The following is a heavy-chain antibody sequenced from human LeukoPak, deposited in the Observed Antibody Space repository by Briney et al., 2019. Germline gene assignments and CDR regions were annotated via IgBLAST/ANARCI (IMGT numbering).Heavy chain of an antibody. CDR1: GFAFSSYS. V-gene: IGHV4-59*01. D-gene: IGHD3-22*01. CDR3: ARAFWYYDSSGYLYYFDY. Sequence: PGGSLRLSCAASGFAFSSYSMNWVRLAPGKGLEWIGYIYYSGSTNYNPSLKSRVTISVDTSKNQFSLKLSSVTAADTAVYYCARAFWYYDSSGYLYYFDYWGQGTLVTVSS. J-gene: IGHJ4*02. CDR2: IYYSGST.